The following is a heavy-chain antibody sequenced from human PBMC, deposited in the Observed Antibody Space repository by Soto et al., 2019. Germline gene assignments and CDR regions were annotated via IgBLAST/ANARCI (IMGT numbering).Heavy chain of an antibody. D-gene: IGHD3-10*01. CDR1: GFTFSSYG. CDR2: IWYDGSNK. V-gene: IGHV3-33*01. Sequence: GGSLRLSCAASGFTFSSYGMHWVRQAPGKGLEWVAVIWYDGSNKYYADSVKGRFTISRDNSKNTLYLQMNSLRAEDTAVYYCARDLRPTYYYGSGRSPHYGMDVWGQGTTVTVSS. J-gene: IGHJ6*02. CDR3: ARDLRPTYYYGSGRSPHYGMDV.